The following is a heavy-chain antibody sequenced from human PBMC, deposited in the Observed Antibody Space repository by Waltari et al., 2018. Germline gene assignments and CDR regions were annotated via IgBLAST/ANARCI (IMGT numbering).Heavy chain of an antibody. Sequence: LQLQESGPGLVKHSETLSLTCTVSGGSISSSSYYWGWIRQPPGKGLEWIGSIYYSGSTYYNPSRKSRVTRSVDTSKNQFSLKLSSVTAADTAVYYCARDKGALSGWYPYYFDYWGQGTLVTVSS. CDR3: ARDKGALSGWYPYYFDY. CDR2: IYYSGST. D-gene: IGHD6-19*01. J-gene: IGHJ4*02. CDR1: GGSISSSSYY. V-gene: IGHV4-39*07.